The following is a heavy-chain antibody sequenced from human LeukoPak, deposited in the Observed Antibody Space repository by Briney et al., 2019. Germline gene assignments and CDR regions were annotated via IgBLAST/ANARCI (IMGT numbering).Heavy chain of an antibody. Sequence: GGSLRLSCAASGFSFSDEYMSWIRQAPGQGPEWISYISASGSYTNYADAVKGRFTISRANPKNSLHLQMNSLRAEDTAVYYCGRSRGAGPGAHFDVWGQGILVTVSS. CDR3: GRSRGAGPGAHFDV. J-gene: IGHJ4*02. CDR1: GFSFSDEY. CDR2: ISASGSYT. V-gene: IGHV3-11*03. D-gene: IGHD6-19*01.